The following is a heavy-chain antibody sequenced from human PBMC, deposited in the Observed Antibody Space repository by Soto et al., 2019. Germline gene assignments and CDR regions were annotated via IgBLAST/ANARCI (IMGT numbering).Heavy chain of an antibody. Sequence: TGGSLRLSCAASGFTFSSYAMSWVRQAPGKGLEWVSAISGSGVSTYYADSVKGRFTISRDNSKNTLYLQMNSLRAEDTAVYYCAKDILRSGYDRSDYWGQGTLVTVSS. CDR2: ISGSGVST. V-gene: IGHV3-23*01. CDR3: AKDILRSGYDRSDY. D-gene: IGHD5-12*01. CDR1: GFTFSSYA. J-gene: IGHJ4*02.